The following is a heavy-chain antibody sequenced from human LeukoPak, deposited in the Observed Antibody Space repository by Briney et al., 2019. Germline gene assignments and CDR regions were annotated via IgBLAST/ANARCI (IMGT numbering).Heavy chain of an antibody. CDR2: ISSSGSTI. Sequence: PGGSLRLSCAASGSTFSDYDMSWIRQAPGKGLEWVSYISSSGSTIYYADSVKGRFTISRDNAKNSLYLQMNSLRVEDTAVYYCARENYYGSGSSPGEFDYWGQGTLVTVSS. CDR1: GSTFSDYD. J-gene: IGHJ4*02. D-gene: IGHD3-10*01. V-gene: IGHV3-11*01. CDR3: ARENYYGSGSSPGEFDY.